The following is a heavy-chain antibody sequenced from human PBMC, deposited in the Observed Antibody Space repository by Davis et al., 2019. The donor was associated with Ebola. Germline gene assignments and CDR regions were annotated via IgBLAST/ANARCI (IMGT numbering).Heavy chain of an antibody. D-gene: IGHD3-9*01. V-gene: IGHV1-46*01. CDR2: INPSGGST. CDR3: AREGDYDILTGYSFDY. J-gene: IGHJ4*02. CDR1: GYTFTGYY. Sequence: ASVKVSCKASGYTFTGYYMHWVRQAPGQGLEWMGIINPSGGSTSYAQKFQGRVTMTRDTSTSTVYMELSSLRSEDTAVYYCAREGDYDILTGYSFDYWGQGTLVTVSS.